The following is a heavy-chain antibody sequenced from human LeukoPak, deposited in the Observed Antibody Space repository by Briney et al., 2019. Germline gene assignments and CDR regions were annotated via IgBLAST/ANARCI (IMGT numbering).Heavy chain of an antibody. Sequence: ASVKVSCKASGGTFSSYAISWVRQAPGQGLEWMGGIIPTFGTANYAQKLQGRVTITTNESTSTAYMELSSLRSEDTAVYYCATNPKVATIPTWGQGTLVTVSS. CDR1: GGTFSSYA. J-gene: IGHJ5*02. D-gene: IGHD5-12*01. CDR2: IIPTFGTA. V-gene: IGHV1-69*05. CDR3: ATNPKVATIPT.